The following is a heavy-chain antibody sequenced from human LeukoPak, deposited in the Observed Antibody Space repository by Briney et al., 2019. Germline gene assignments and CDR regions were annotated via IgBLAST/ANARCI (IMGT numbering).Heavy chain of an antibody. Sequence: GSLRLSCGASGFPFIRNAMRWGRQAPGKGLEWGSGISGSGGRKYHAESVKGRFTISRDNSKNTLYLQMNSLRAEDTAVYYCAKEDYWGQGTLVTVSS. CDR3: AKEDY. CDR2: ISGSGGRK. CDR1: GFPFIRNA. J-gene: IGHJ4*02. V-gene: IGHV3-23*01.